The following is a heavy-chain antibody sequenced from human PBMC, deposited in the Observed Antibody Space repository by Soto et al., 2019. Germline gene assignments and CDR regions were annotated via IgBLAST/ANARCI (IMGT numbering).Heavy chain of an antibody. D-gene: IGHD3-10*01. CDR1: GFTFSSYA. V-gene: IGHV3-23*01. Sequence: GGSLRLSCAASGFTFSSYAMSWVRQAPGKGLEWVSAISGSGGSTYYADSVKGRFTISRDNSKNTLYLQMNSLRAEDTAVYYCAKDRRHSPDITMVRGVIVDYWGQGTLVTVSS. CDR2: ISGSGGST. J-gene: IGHJ4*02. CDR3: AKDRRHSPDITMVRGVIVDY.